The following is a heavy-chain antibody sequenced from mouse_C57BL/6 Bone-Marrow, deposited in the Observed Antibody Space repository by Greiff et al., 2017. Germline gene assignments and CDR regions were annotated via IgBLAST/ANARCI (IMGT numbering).Heavy chain of an antibody. CDR3: AREVGFAY. CDR2: IDPSDSYT. Sequence: QVQLQQPGAELVKPGASVKLSCKASGYTFTSYWMQWVKQRPGQGLEWIGEIDPSDSYTNYNQKFKGKATLTVDTSSSTAYMQRSSLTSEDSAVYYCAREVGFAYWGQGTLVTVSA. D-gene: IGHD1-3*01. J-gene: IGHJ3*01. V-gene: IGHV1-50*01. CDR1: GYTFTSYW.